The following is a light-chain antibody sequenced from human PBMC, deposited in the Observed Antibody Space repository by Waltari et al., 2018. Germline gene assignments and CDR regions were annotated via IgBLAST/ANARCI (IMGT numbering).Light chain of an antibody. CDR1: QSVSSNY. V-gene: IGKV3-20*01. CDR3: QQHGTSPYT. Sequence: SSRASQSVSSNYLAWYPQKPGQAPSLLISAASSRATGVPDRISGSGSGTDFTLTLSRLEPEDFAVYYCQQHGTSPYTFGQGTKLQIK. J-gene: IGKJ2*01. CDR2: AAS.